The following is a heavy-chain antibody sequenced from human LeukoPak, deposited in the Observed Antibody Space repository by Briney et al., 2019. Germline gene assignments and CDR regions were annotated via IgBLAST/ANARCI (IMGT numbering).Heavy chain of an antibody. J-gene: IGHJ4*02. CDR1: GDSISTSNSY. Sequence: SETLSLTCTVSGDSISTSNSYWGWIRQPPGKGLEWIGSIYYSGNTYYNASLKSRVTISVDTSKNQFSLKLSSVTAADTAVYYCARRRATGITGFDYWGQGTLVTVSS. CDR3: ARRRATGITGFDY. CDR2: IYYSGNT. V-gene: IGHV4-39*01. D-gene: IGHD5-12*01.